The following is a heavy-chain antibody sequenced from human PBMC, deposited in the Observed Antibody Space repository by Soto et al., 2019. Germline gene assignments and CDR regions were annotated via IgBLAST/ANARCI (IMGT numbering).Heavy chain of an antibody. Sequence: SETLSLTCTVSGGSISSSSYYWGWIRQPPGKGLEWIGSIYYSGSTYYNPSLKSRVTISVDTSKNQFSLKLSSVTAADTAVYYCARQSGDCSSTSCYRGSYYYYYYMDVWGKGTTVTVSS. CDR3: ARQSGDCSSTSCYRGSYYYYYYMDV. J-gene: IGHJ6*03. D-gene: IGHD2-2*01. V-gene: IGHV4-39*01. CDR2: IYYSGST. CDR1: GGSISSSSYY.